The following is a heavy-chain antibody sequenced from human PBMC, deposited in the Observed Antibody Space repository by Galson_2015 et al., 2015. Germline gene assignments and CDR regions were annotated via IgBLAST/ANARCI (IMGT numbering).Heavy chain of an antibody. Sequence: SLRLSCAASGFAFSSYGMHWVRQAPGKGLEWVAAISYDGSNKYYADSVRGRFTISRDNSKKTLHLQLNGLRAEDTAVYYCASTRQSYYDNSGYFGGFDYWGQGTLVTVSS. V-gene: IGHV3-30-3*01. CDR2: ISYDGSNK. J-gene: IGHJ4*02. D-gene: IGHD3-22*01. CDR3: ASTRQSYYDNSGYFGGFDY. CDR1: GFAFSSYG.